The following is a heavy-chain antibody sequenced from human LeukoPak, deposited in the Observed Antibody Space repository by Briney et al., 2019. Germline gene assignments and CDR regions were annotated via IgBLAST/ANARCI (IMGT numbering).Heavy chain of an antibody. CDR2: INPNSGGT. J-gene: IGHJ4*02. Sequence: ASVKVSYKASGYTFTGYYMHWVRQAPGQGLEWMGWINPNSGGTNYAQKFQGRVTMTRDTSISTAYMELSRLRSDDTAVCYCARERRLVLPFDYWGQGTLVTVSS. CDR3: ARERRLVLPFDY. V-gene: IGHV1-2*02. CDR1: GYTFTGYY. D-gene: IGHD6-19*01.